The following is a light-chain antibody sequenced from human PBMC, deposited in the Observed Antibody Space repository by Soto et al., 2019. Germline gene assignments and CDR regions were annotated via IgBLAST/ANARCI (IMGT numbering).Light chain of an antibody. V-gene: IGKV2D-29*02. J-gene: IGKJ4*01. Sequence: DVVMTQTPLSLSVTPGQPASISCKSSQSLLHTDGKNHLYWFLQKPGQSPQLLIYEVSNRFSAVPQRFSGSGSGTDFTLKISRVEADDVGIYYCMQSIQLPLTFGGGTKVEI. CDR2: EVS. CDR3: MQSIQLPLT. CDR1: QSLLHTDGKNH.